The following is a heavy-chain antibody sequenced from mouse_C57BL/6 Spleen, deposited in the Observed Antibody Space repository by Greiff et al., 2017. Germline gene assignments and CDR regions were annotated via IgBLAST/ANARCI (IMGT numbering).Heavy chain of an antibody. J-gene: IGHJ3*01. D-gene: IGHD2-4*01. Sequence: VQLQQPGAELVRPGSSVKLSCKASGYTFTSYWMDWVKQRPGQGLEWIGNIYPSDSETHYNQKFKDKATLTVDKSSSTAYMQLSSLTSEDSAVYYCARKGIYYDYDGAYWGQGTLVTVSA. V-gene: IGHV1-61*01. CDR2: IYPSDSET. CDR3: ARKGIYYDYDGAY. CDR1: GYTFTSYW.